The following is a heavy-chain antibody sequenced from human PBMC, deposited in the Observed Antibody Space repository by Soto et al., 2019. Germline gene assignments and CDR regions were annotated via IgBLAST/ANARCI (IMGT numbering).Heavy chain of an antibody. CDR2: TYYRSKWYN. D-gene: IGHD3-22*01. J-gene: IGHJ4*02. Sequence: SQTLSLTCAISGDSVSSNSAAWDWIRQSPSRGLEWLGRTYYRSKWYNDYAVSVKSRITINPDTSKKQFSLQLNSVTPEDTAVYYCARASLLMIDSRGYSLFVFSGQGTLLTFS. CDR1: GDSVSSNSAA. CDR3: ARASLLMIDSRGYSLFVF. V-gene: IGHV6-1*01.